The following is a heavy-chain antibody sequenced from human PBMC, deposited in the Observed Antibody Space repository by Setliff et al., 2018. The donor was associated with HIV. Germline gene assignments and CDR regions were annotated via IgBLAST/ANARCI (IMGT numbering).Heavy chain of an antibody. V-gene: IGHV4-59*01. Sequence: SETLSLTCTVSGDGISSWQWSWIRQPPGKALEWIGYAYYSGSTNYNPSLKSRVTISIDMSKNQFSLNLKSVTAADTAVYYCAREGKTALVTKYFDYWGHGKLVTVSS. CDR2: AYYSGST. CDR1: GDGISSWQ. J-gene: IGHJ4*01. CDR3: AREGKTALVTKYFDY. D-gene: IGHD5-18*01.